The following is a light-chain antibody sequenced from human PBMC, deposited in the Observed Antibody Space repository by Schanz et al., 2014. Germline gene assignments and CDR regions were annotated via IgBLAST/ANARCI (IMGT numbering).Light chain of an antibody. CDR3: ISYTRDTVL. V-gene: IGLV2-14*01. J-gene: IGLJ2*01. CDR1: SSDVGGYNY. Sequence: QSALTQPASVSGSPGQSITISCTGTSSDVGGYNYVSWYQQHPGKAPKLMIYEVSKRPSGVPDRFSGSKSGNTASLTVSGLQPEDEADYYCISYTRDTVLFGGGTKLTVL. CDR2: EVS.